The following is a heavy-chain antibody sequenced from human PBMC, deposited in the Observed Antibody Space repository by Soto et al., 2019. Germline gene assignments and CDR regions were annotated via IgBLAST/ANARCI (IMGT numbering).Heavy chain of an antibody. V-gene: IGHV4-31*03. D-gene: IGHD2-15*01. CDR2: IYYSGNT. CDR1: GVSISSGGYY. J-gene: IGHJ4*02. CDR3: ARLSTVVTRHFGY. Sequence: QVQLQESGPGLVKPSQTLSLTCTVSGVSISSGGYYWSWIGQHPGKGLEWIGHIYYSGNTHYNPSLRSRVTISIDTSKSQFSLELSSVTAADTAVYYCARLSTVVTRHFGYWGQGTLLTVSS.